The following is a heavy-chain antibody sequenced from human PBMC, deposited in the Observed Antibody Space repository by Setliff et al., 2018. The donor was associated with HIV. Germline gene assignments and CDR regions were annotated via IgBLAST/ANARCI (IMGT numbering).Heavy chain of an antibody. CDR1: GGSFSGYY. CDR2: INHSGST. D-gene: IGHD3-22*01. Sequence: PSETLSLTCAVYGGSFSGYYWSWIRQPPGKGLEWIGEINHSGSTNYNPSLKSRVTISVDTSKNQFSLKLSPVTAADTAVYYCARIPNHSSGFDYWGQGTPVTVSS. J-gene: IGHJ4*02. CDR3: ARIPNHSSGFDY. V-gene: IGHV4-34*01.